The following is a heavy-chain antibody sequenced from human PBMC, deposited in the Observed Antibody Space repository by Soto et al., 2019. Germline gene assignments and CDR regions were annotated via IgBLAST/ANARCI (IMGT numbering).Heavy chain of an antibody. J-gene: IGHJ4*02. CDR2: IHHSGTT. V-gene: IGHV4-34*01. Sequence: PATLSLTCTVYGGSSSSCSWSCIRKSPGKGLEWIGEIHHSGTTNYNPSLKSRVTISVDTSKNQFSLELSSVTAADTALYYCVSYGSGTFYSAYSFDFWSQGSLVT. CDR3: VSYGSGTFYSAYSFDF. CDR1: GGSSSSCS. D-gene: IGHD3-10*01.